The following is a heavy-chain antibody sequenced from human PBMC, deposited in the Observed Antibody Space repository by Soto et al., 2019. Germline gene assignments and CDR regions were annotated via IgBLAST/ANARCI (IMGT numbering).Heavy chain of an antibody. CDR2: IYYSGST. J-gene: IGHJ4*02. D-gene: IGHD5-12*01. CDR1: GYSISSGDYY. V-gene: IGHV4-30-4*01. CDR3: ARATESPYSGYGKEYYFDY. Sequence: KTSETLSLTCAVSGYSISSGDYYWSWIRQPPGKGLEWIGYIYYSGSTYYNPSLKSRVTISVDTSKNQFSLKLSSVTAADTAVYYCARATESPYSGYGKEYYFDYWGQGTLVTVSS.